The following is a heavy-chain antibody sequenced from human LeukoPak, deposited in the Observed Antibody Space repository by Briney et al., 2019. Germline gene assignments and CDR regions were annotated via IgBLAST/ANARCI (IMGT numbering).Heavy chain of an antibody. J-gene: IGHJ3*02. CDR3: AKIVCSGGSCFDAFDI. V-gene: IGHV3-23*01. Sequence: PGGSLRLSCAASGFTFSSYAMSWVRQAPGKGLEWVSAISGRGGSTYYADSVKGRFTISRDNSKNTLYLQMNSLRAEDTAVYYCAKIVCSGGSCFDAFDIWGQGTMVTVSS. CDR2: ISGRGGST. CDR1: GFTFSSYA. D-gene: IGHD2-15*01.